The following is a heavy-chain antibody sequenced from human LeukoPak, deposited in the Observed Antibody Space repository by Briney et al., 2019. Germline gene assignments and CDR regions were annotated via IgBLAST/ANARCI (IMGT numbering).Heavy chain of an antibody. CDR2: ISSNGGST. CDR3: ARDLSSSGWYVPGY. D-gene: IGHD6-19*01. J-gene: IGHJ4*02. CDR1: GFTFSSYA. V-gene: IGHV3-64*01. Sequence: GGSLRLSCAASGFTFSSYAMHWVRQAPGKGLEYVSAISSNGGSTYYANSVKGRFTISRDNSKNTLYLQMGSLRAEDMAVYYCARDLSSSGWYVPGYWGQGTLVTVS.